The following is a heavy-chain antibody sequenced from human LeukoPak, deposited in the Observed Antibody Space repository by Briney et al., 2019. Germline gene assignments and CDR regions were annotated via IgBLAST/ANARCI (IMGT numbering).Heavy chain of an antibody. CDR1: GGSTSDTNHY. CDR2: INHSGST. CDR3: ARERIALTALTGPPYYGMDV. D-gene: IGHD6-13*01. J-gene: IGHJ6*02. Sequence: SETLSLTCSVSGGSTSDTNHYWGRIRQPPGEGLEWIGSINHSGSTYYNPSLKSRVTISVDTSKNQFSVKLTSVTAADTAVYYCARERIALTALTGPPYYGMDVWGQGTTVTVSS. V-gene: IGHV4-39*07.